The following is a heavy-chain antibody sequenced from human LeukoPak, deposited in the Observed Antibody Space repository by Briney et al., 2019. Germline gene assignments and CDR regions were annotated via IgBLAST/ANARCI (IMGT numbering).Heavy chain of an antibody. V-gene: IGHV3-21*04. CDR3: AKDYTRLLSEPEGGFDY. Sequence: GGSLRLSCAASGFTFSSYGMNWVRQAPGKGLEWVSSISSTSSNIYYADSVKGRFTISRDNSKNTLYLQMNSLRAEDTAVYYCAKDYTRLLSEPEGGFDYWGQGTLVTVSS. CDR1: GFTFSSYG. J-gene: IGHJ4*02. D-gene: IGHD1-14*01. CDR2: ISSTSSNI.